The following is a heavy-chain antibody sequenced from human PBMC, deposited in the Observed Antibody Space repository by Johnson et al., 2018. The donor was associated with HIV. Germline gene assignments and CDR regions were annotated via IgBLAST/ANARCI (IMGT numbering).Heavy chain of an antibody. J-gene: IGHJ3*02. CDR1: GFTFSSYD. Sequence: VLLVESGGGLVQPGGSLRLSCAASGFTFSSYDMHWVRQATGKGLEWVSAIGTAGDTYYPGSVKGRFTISRENAKNTLYLQMNSLRAEDTAVYYCARSYSTSWNASDIWGQGTMVTVSS. CDR2: IGTAGDT. CDR3: ARSYSTSWNASDI. D-gene: IGHD4-11*01. V-gene: IGHV3-13*01.